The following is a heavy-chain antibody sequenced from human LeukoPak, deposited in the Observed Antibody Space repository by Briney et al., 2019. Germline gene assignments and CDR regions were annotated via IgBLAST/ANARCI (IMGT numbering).Heavy chain of an antibody. V-gene: IGHV4-61*02. Sequence: SETLSLTCTVSGGSISSGSYYWSWIRQPAGKGLEWIGRIYTSGSTNYNPSLKSRVTISVDTSKNRFSLKLSSVTAADTAVYYCARILLWFGELLHMDVWGKGTTVTVSS. CDR1: GGSISSGSYY. CDR2: IYTSGST. D-gene: IGHD3-10*01. CDR3: ARILLWFGELLHMDV. J-gene: IGHJ6*03.